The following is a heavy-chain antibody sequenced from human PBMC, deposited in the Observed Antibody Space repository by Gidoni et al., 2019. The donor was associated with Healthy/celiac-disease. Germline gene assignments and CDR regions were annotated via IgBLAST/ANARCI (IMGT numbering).Heavy chain of an antibody. J-gene: IGHJ6*02. Sequence: QVQLVQSGAEVKKPGASVKVSCKASGYTFPSYDINWVRQATGQGLEWMGWMNPNSGNTGYAQKFQGRVTMTRNTSISTAYMELSSLRSEDTAVYYCARGVYSSGWYDYYYYGMDVWGQGTTVTVSS. CDR1: GYTFPSYD. CDR2: MNPNSGNT. CDR3: ARGVYSSGWYDYYYYGMDV. D-gene: IGHD6-19*01. V-gene: IGHV1-8*01.